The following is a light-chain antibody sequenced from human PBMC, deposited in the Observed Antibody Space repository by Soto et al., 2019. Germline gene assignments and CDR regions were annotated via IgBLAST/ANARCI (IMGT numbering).Light chain of an antibody. Sequence: DIQMTQSPSTLSAYVGHRVTITCRASQSISGWLAWYQQKPGKAPKLLIYDASTLESGVPSRFRGSGSATEFTLTITILQPDDLATYYCQPYMSLYTFGQGTKLEI. V-gene: IGKV1-5*01. CDR2: DAS. CDR1: QSISGW. J-gene: IGKJ2*01. CDR3: QPYMSLYT.